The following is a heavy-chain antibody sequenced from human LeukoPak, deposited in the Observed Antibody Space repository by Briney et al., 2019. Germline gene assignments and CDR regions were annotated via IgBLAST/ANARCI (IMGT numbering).Heavy chain of an antibody. CDR2: INANSGAT. Sequence: GGSLRLSCAASGFAFSFYAMSWLRQPPGKGLEWVSTINANSGATSYAASVRGRFTISRDNSKNTLYLQVNTLRADDTATYYCAKPISGGLAVTADWFHPWGQGTLVVVSS. J-gene: IGHJ5*01. CDR3: AKPISGGLAVTADWFHP. CDR1: GFAFSFYA. V-gene: IGHV3-23*01. D-gene: IGHD6-19*01.